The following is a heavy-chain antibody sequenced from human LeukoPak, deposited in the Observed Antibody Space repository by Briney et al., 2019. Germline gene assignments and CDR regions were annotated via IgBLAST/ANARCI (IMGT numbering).Heavy chain of an antibody. CDR3: ARDLSSSWYSLGY. V-gene: IGHV3-20*04. D-gene: IGHD6-13*01. Sequence: PGGSLRLSCTDSGITFDDHGMSWVRQAPGKGLEWVSGINWDGSATAYADSVKGRFTISRDNAKNSLFLQMNSLRAEDTALYFCARDLSSSWYSLGYWGQGTLVTVSS. CDR1: GITFDDHG. CDR2: INWDGSAT. J-gene: IGHJ4*02.